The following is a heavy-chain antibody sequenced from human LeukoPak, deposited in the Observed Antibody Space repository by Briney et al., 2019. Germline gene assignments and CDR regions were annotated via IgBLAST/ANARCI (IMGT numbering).Heavy chain of an antibody. CDR2: IKQDGSET. D-gene: IGHD5-24*01. J-gene: IGHJ4*02. Sequence: GGSLRLSCATSGFTFSTYWMSWVRQAPGKGLEWVANIKQDGSETYYADSVKGRFTIYRDNAKNSLYLQMDSLRVEDTAVYYCANGDGFDYWGQGTLVIVSS. CDR3: ANGDGFDY. V-gene: IGHV3-7*01. CDR1: GFTFSTYW.